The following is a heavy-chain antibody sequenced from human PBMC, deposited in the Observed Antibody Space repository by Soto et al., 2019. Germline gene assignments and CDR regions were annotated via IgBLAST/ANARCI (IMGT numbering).Heavy chain of an antibody. J-gene: IGHJ2*01. CDR2: LNIAGTI. Sequence: PSETLSLTCSVSGASISSFNWNWVRQPAGKGPEWVGRLNIAGTINYNPSLKSRITMSMDTSKNQISLHLRSVTAADTAIYYCARDRGEYTSSWFWYCYHWGHGTLVTASS. CDR3: ARDRGEYTSSWFWYCYH. V-gene: IGHV4-4*07. CDR1: GASISSFN. D-gene: IGHD6-13*01.